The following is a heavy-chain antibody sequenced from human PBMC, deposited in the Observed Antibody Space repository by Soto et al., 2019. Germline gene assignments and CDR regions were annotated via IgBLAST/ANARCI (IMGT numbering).Heavy chain of an antibody. Sequence: PSETLSLTCAVSGYSISSRNWWGWIRQPPGKGLEWIGYIYYSGSTYYNPSLKSRVTMSVDTSKNQFSLKLSSVTAVDTAVYYCAMRRGSYPFRFDPWGQGILVTVTS. CDR2: IYYSGST. J-gene: IGHJ5*02. CDR1: GYSISSRNW. CDR3: AMRRGSYPFRFDP. D-gene: IGHD1-26*01. V-gene: IGHV4-28*01.